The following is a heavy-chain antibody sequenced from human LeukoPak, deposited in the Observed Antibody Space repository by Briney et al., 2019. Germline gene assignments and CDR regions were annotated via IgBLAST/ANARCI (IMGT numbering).Heavy chain of an antibody. D-gene: IGHD2-15*01. Sequence: GGSLGLSCAASGFAFSPYAMNWVRQAPGKGLEWVSFITGNSNTKYYADSMKGRFTVSRDNAENSLYLQMNSLSAEDTAVYYCASDRMGGSFDYWGQGILVTVSS. CDR3: ASDRMGGSFDY. CDR1: GFAFSPYA. V-gene: IGHV3-48*01. J-gene: IGHJ4*02. CDR2: ITGNSNTK.